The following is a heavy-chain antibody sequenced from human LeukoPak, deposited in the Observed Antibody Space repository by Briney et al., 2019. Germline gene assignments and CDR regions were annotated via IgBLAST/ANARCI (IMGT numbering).Heavy chain of an antibody. D-gene: IGHD6-13*01. CDR3: AKDKGYSSSWFSLDYFDY. Sequence: GGSLRLSCAASGFTFSSYAMSWVRQAPGKGLEWVSAISGSGGSTYYADSVKGRSTISRDNSKNTLYLQMNSLRAEDTAVYYCAKDKGYSSSWFSLDYFDYWGQGTLVTVSS. V-gene: IGHV3-23*01. J-gene: IGHJ4*02. CDR2: ISGSGGST. CDR1: GFTFSSYA.